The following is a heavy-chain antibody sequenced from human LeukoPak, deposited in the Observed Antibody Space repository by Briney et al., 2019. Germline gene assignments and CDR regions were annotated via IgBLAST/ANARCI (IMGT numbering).Heavy chain of an antibody. D-gene: IGHD3-3*01. CDR2: ISTSGRT. CDR3: AGHRFWSGYYYFDY. V-gene: IGHV4-61*02. J-gene: IGHJ4*02. Sequence: PSQTLSLTCTVSGGSISSGRYYWSWIRQPAGKGLEWIGRISTSGRTNYNPSLKSRVTISVDTSKNQFSLKLSSMTAADTAVYYCAGHRFWSGYYYFDYWGQGTLVTVSS. CDR1: GGSISSGRYY.